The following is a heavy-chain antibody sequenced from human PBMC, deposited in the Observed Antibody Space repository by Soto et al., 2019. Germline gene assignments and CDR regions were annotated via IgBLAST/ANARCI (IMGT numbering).Heavy chain of an antibody. CDR1: GFSFSSFA. CDR2: ISGSADST. J-gene: IGHJ6*02. D-gene: IGHD2-8*01. CDR3: AKTRGDTIYAISVYGMDV. V-gene: IGHV3-23*01. Sequence: EVQLLESGGGFIHPGGSLRLSCAASGFSFSSFARNWVRQAPGKGLEWVSIISGSADSTFYADSVKGRFTISRDDSKRPLYLQINILRAEETALYYCAKTRGDTIYAISVYGMDVWGQGTTVTVSS.